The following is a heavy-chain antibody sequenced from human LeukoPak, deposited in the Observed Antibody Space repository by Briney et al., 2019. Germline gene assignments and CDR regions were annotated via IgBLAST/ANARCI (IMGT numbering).Heavy chain of an antibody. D-gene: IGHD6-13*01. CDR2: ISAYNGNT. J-gene: IGHJ5*02. CDR1: GYTFTSYG. CDR3: ARDGDSSSWYAASLCWFDP. V-gene: IGHV1-18*01. Sequence: RGASVTVSCKASGYTFTSYGISWLRQAPGQGLEWMGWISAYNGNTNYAQKLQGRVTMTTDTSTSTAYMELRSLRSDDTAVYYCARDGDSSSWYAASLCWFDPWGQGTLVTVSS.